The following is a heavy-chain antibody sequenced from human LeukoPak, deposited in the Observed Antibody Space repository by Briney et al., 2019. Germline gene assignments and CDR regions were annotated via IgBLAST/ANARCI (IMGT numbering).Heavy chain of an antibody. V-gene: IGHV4-38-2*02. Sequence: SETLSLTCTVSGYSISSGYYWGWTRQPPEKGLEWIGEINHSGSTNYNPSLKSRVTISVDTSKNQFSLKLSSVTAADTAVYYCARRRITMIVVVTPFDYWGQGTLVTVSS. CDR2: INHSGST. CDR1: GYSISSGYY. D-gene: IGHD3-22*01. CDR3: ARRRITMIVVVTPFDY. J-gene: IGHJ4*02.